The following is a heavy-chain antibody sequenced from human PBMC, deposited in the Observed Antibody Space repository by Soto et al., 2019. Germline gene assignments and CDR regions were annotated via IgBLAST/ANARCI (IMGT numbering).Heavy chain of an antibody. D-gene: IGHD3-22*01. CDR1: GFTFSSYG. CDR2: IWYDGSNK. CDR3: ARDEGSGYYYLFDY. J-gene: IGHJ4*02. V-gene: IGHV3-33*08. Sequence: GGSLRLSCAASGFTFSSYGMHWVRQAPGKGLEWVAVIWYDGSNKYYADSVKGRFTISRDNSKNTLYLQMNSLRAEDTAVYYCARDEGSGYYYLFDYWGQGTLVTVSS.